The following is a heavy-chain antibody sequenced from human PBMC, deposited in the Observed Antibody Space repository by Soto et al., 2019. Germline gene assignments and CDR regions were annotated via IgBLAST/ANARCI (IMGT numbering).Heavy chain of an antibody. D-gene: IGHD3-10*01. CDR2: IYWNDDR. CDR3: VSGSFPNWFDP. CDR1: GFSFSTSGVG. J-gene: IGHJ5*02. Sequence: QITLKESGPPLVKPTQTLTLTCTFSGFSFSTSGVGVGWIRQPPGKALEWLALIYWNDDRRYSPSLKSRLTITKDTSKNQVFLTTTNMDPVDTATYYCVSGSFPNWFDPWGQGTLVTVSS. V-gene: IGHV2-5*01.